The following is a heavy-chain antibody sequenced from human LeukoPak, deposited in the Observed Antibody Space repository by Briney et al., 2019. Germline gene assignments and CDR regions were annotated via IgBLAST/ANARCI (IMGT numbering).Heavy chain of an antibody. CDR1: GFTFSGSA. J-gene: IGHJ6*03. V-gene: IGHV3-73*01. CDR2: IRSKANSYAT. CDR3: TRIWDYYYMDV. D-gene: IGHD7-27*01. Sequence: GRSLRLSCAASGFTFSGSAMHWVRQASGKGLEWVGRIRSKANSYATAYAASVKGRFTISRDDSKNTAYLQMNSLKTEDTAVYYCTRIWDYYYMDVWGKGTTVTVSS.